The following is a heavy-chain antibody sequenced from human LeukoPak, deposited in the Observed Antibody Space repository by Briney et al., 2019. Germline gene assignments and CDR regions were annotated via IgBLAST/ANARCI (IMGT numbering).Heavy chain of an antibody. CDR1: GFTFYNYA. Sequence: GGSLRLSCAASGFTFYNYAMSWVRQAPGKGLEWVSTISGSGGNTYYADSVKGRFTISRDNPENTLYLQMNSLRAEDTAVYHCAKPLGYCTGGVCYSNYFDPWGQGTLVTVSS. CDR2: ISGSGGNT. V-gene: IGHV3-23*01. D-gene: IGHD2-8*02. CDR3: AKPLGYCTGGVCYSNYFDP. J-gene: IGHJ5*02.